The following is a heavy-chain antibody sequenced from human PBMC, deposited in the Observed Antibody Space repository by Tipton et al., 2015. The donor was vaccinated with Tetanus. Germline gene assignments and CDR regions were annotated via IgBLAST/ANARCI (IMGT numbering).Heavy chain of an antibody. CDR3: ARAHCTDGVCNFDF. D-gene: IGHD2-8*01. V-gene: IGHV5-51*01. Sequence: QLVQSGGEVKKPGESLKISCKGSGYIFNNYWIGWVRQKPGKGLEWMGIIYPGDSDTRYSPSFQGQVTISVDKSINTDYLQWSSLKASDTSMFYCARAHCTDGVCNFDFWGQGALVTVAS. J-gene: IGHJ4*02. CDR2: IYPGDSDT. CDR1: GYIFNNYW.